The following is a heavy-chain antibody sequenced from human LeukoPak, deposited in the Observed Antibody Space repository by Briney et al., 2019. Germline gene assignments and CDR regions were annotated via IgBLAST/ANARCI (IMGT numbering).Heavy chain of an antibody. J-gene: IGHJ4*02. CDR2: ISYDGSNK. Sequence: PGRSLRLSCAASGFTFSSYAMHWVRQAPGKGLEWVAVISYDGSNKYYADSVKGRFTISRDNSKNTLYLQMNSLRAEDTAVYYCARDGWFGELGLWEFDYWGQGTLVTVSS. V-gene: IGHV3-30*04. CDR3: ARDGWFGELGLWEFDY. D-gene: IGHD3-10*01. CDR1: GFTFSSYA.